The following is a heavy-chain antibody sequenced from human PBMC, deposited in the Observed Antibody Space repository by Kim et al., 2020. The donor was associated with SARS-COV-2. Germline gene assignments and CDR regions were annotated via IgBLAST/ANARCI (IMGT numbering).Heavy chain of an antibody. CDR1: GGTFSSHA. D-gene: IGHD2-15*01. CDR3: ARGGYCSGGSCYFYYYYGMDV. Sequence: SVKVSCKASGGTFSSHAISWVRQAPGQGLDWMGGIIPIFGTANYAQKFQGRVTITADESTSTAYMELSSLRSEETAVYYCARGGYCSGGSCYFYYYYGMDVWGQGTTVTVSS. V-gene: IGHV1-69*13. J-gene: IGHJ6*02. CDR2: IIPIFGTA.